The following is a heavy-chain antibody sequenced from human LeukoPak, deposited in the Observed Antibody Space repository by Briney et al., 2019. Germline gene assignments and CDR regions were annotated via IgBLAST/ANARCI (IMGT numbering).Heavy chain of an antibody. CDR2: IRYDGSNK. Sequence: GGSLRLSCATSGFTFSTYAMHWVRQAPGKGLEWVAFIRYDGSNKYYADSVKGRFTISRDNSKNTLYLQMNSLRAEDTAVYYCAKDSTYYDFWSGYYLLRGYFDYWGQGTLVTVSS. CDR3: AKDSTYYDFWSGYYLLRGYFDY. CDR1: GFTFSTYA. V-gene: IGHV3-30*02. D-gene: IGHD3-3*01. J-gene: IGHJ4*02.